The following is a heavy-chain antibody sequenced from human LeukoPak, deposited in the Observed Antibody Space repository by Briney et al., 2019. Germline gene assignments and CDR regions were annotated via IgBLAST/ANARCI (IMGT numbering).Heavy chain of an antibody. V-gene: IGHV3-23*01. CDR2: ISGSGGST. CDR1: GFTFSNYA. D-gene: IGHD3-10*01. Sequence: GGSLRLSCAASGFTFSNYAMRWVRQAPGKGLEWVSAISGSGGSTYYADSVKGRFTISRDNSKNTLYLQMNSLRAEDTAVYYCAKCYFYGSGRYYTLHYYFDYWGQGTLVTVSS. CDR3: AKCYFYGSGRYYTLHYYFDY. J-gene: IGHJ4*02.